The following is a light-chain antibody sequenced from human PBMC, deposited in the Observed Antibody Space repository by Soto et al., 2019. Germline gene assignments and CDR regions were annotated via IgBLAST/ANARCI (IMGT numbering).Light chain of an antibody. CDR2: DSS. J-gene: IGKJ4*01. Sequence: IVMTRSPATLSVSPGERVTLSCRASANVGTNVAWYQQKPGQAPRLLIYDSSTRATGIPDTFSGSGSMTDFTLTISSLHPEESAVYYCQQYNNWGLSFGGGTKVEI. CDR3: QQYNNWGLS. CDR1: ANVGTN. V-gene: IGKV3D-15*01.